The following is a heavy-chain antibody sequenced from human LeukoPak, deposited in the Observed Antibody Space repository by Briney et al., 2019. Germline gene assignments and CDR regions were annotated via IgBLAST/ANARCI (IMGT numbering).Heavy chain of an antibody. D-gene: IGHD1-26*01. CDR2: IYYSGST. CDR3: ARARGGSYYFVFDY. CDR1: GGSISSYY. J-gene: IGHJ4*02. V-gene: IGHV4-59*01. Sequence: SETLSLTCTVSGGSISSYYWSWIRQPPGKGLEWIGYIYYSGSTNYNPSLKSRVTISVDTSKNQFSLKLSSVTAADTAVYYCARARGGSYYFVFDYWGQGTLVTVSS.